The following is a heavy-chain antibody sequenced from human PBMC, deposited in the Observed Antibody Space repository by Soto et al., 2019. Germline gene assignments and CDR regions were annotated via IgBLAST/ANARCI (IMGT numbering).Heavy chain of an antibody. CDR3: ARPVYDSSGYYYLDAFDI. CDR1: GYTLTELS. V-gene: IGHV1-24*01. CDR2: FDPEDGET. J-gene: IGHJ3*02. Sequence: QVQLVQSGAEVKKPGASVKVSCKVSGYTLTELSMHWVRQAPGKGLEWMGGFDPEDGETIYAQKFQGRVTMTEDTSTDTAYMELSSLRSEDTAVYYCARPVYDSSGYYYLDAFDIWGQGTMVTVSS. D-gene: IGHD3-22*01.